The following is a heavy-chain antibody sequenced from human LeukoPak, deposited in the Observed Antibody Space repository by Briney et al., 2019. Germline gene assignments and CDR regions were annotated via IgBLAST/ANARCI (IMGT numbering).Heavy chain of an antibody. V-gene: IGHV4-31*03. Sequence: SETLSLTCTVSGGSFSSGGYYWSWIRKHPGKGLEWIAYIYYSGSTYYNPSLKSRVTRSVDTSKNQFSLKLISVTAADTAVYYCARWLLLLVVVGTLDYWGQGPLVTVSS. D-gene: IGHD3-22*01. J-gene: IGHJ4*02. CDR3: ARWLLLLVVVGTLDY. CDR2: IYYSGST. CDR1: GGSFSSGGYY.